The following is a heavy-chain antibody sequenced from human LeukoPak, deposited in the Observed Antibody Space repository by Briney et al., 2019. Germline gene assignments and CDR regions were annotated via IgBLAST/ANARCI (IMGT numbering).Heavy chain of an antibody. D-gene: IGHD4-17*01. J-gene: IGHJ6*02. Sequence: SETLSLTCTVSGGSISSSSYYWGWIRQPPGKGLEWIGSIYYSGSTNYNPSLKSRVTISVDTSKNQFSLKLSSVTAADTAVYYCARQPEQPYGDSPYDYGMDVWGQGTTVTVSS. CDR2: IYYSGST. V-gene: IGHV4-39*01. CDR1: GGSISSSSYY. CDR3: ARQPEQPYGDSPYDYGMDV.